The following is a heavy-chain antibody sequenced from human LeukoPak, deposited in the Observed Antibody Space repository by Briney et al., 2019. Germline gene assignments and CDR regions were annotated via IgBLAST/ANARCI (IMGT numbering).Heavy chain of an antibody. V-gene: IGHV4-39*07. CDR1: GGSISSSDFN. CDR2: ISYSGST. J-gene: IGHJ5*02. CDR3: AGIQPLRRFDP. Sequence: PSETLSLTCTVSGGSISSSDFNWGWIRQPPGKGLEWIGVISYSGSTYYNPSLKSRVTISVDTSKSHFSLKLSSVTAADTAVYYCAGIQPLRRFDPWGQGTLVTVSS. D-gene: IGHD5-18*01.